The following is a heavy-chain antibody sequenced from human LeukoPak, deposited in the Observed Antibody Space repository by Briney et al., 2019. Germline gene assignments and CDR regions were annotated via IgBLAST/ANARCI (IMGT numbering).Heavy chain of an antibody. V-gene: IGHV3-23*01. D-gene: IGHD2-2*01. CDR3: ARDDCSSTSCAAHDY. CDR2: ISGSGGST. Sequence: GGSLRLSCAASGFTFSSYAMSWVRQAPGKGLEWVSGISGSGGSTYYADSVKGRFTISRDNAKNSLYLQMNSLRAEDTAVYYCARDDCSSTSCAAHDYWGQGTLVTVSS. CDR1: GFTFSSYA. J-gene: IGHJ4*02.